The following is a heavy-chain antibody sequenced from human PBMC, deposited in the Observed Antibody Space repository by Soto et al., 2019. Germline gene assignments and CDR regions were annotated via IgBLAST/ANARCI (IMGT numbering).Heavy chain of an antibody. Sequence: EVQLVESGGGLVQPGGSLRLSCAASGFTFSSYWMHWVRQAPGKGLVWISRINTDGSSTSYVDSVQGRFTISRDNGKNALVLKTHILSGEDTAVYYWASRGSGVTRGLPYWGQGPLVNVSS. V-gene: IGHV3-74*01. J-gene: IGHJ4*02. CDR2: INTDGSST. D-gene: IGHD2-15*01. CDR3: ASRGSGVTRGLPY. CDR1: GFTFSSYW.